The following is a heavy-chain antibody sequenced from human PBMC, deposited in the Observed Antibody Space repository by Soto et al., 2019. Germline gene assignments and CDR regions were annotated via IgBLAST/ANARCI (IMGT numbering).Heavy chain of an antibody. CDR1: GVTFSSYV. CDR2: ITPVFGTT. J-gene: IGHJ4*02. V-gene: IGHV1-69*18. Sequence: QVQLVQSGPEVKKPGSSVRVSCKAPGVTFSSYVFSWVRQAPGQGLEWMGRITPVFGTTHFAQKFQGRLTIITVQSTTTIYVELRVLSCDDTAMYYCARGLPSDIWGQGTLITVSS. CDR3: ARGLPSDI.